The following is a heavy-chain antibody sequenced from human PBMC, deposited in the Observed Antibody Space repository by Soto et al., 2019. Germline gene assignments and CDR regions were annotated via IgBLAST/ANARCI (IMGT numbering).Heavy chain of an antibody. D-gene: IGHD3-22*01. V-gene: IGHV3-73*01. CDR2: IRSKANSYAT. CDR3: TRGYYYDSSGYFYQYYGMDV. CDR1: GFTFSGSA. Sequence: GWLRLAGSASGFTFSGSAMHWVRQASGKGLEWVGRIRSKANSYATAYAASVKGRFTISRDDSKNTAYLQMNSLKTEDTAVYYCTRGYYYDSSGYFYQYYGMDVWGQGTKVTVSS. J-gene: IGHJ6*02.